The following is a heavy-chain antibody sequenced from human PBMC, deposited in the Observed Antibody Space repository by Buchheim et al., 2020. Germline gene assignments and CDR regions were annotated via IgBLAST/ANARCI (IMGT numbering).Heavy chain of an antibody. J-gene: IGHJ6*02. Sequence: QVQLQESGSGLVKPSETLSLTCNVSGGSITGSYWSWIRQPPGKGLEWIGYVSASGDSIYNPSLESRVTMSVETSKNQFALKLRSATAADTAIYYCARDCGGDCYGHYYGLDVWGQGTT. CDR3: ARDCGGDCYGHYYGLDV. D-gene: IGHD2-21*02. CDR2: VSASGDS. V-gene: IGHV4-59*12. CDR1: GGSITGSY.